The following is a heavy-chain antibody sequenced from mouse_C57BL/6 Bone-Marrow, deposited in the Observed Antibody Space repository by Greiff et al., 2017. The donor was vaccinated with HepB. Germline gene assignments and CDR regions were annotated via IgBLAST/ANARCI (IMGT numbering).Heavy chain of an antibody. CDR3: ARDADYDYDGFAY. CDR1: GFTFRDFY. V-gene: IGHV7-1*01. D-gene: IGHD2-4*01. J-gene: IGHJ3*01. CDR2: SRNKANDYTT. Sequence: EVKLVESGGGLVQSGRSLRLSCATSGFTFRDFYMGWVRQAAGKGLEWIAASRNKANDYTTEYSASVKGRFIVSRDTSPSILYLQMNALGAEDTAMYYCARDADYDYDGFAYWGQGTLVTVAA.